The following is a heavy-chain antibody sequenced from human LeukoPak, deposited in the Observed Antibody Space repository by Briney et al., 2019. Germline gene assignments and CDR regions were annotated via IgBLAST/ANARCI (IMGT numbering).Heavy chain of an antibody. CDR1: GGTFSSYA. Sequence: GASVKVSCKASGGTFSSYAISWVRQAPGQGLEWMGGIIPIFGTANYAQKFQGRVTITADESTSTAYMELSSLRSEDTAVYYCATVPAALIFDYWGQGTLVTVSS. V-gene: IGHV1-69*13. D-gene: IGHD2-2*01. CDR2: IIPIFGTA. J-gene: IGHJ4*02. CDR3: ATVPAALIFDY.